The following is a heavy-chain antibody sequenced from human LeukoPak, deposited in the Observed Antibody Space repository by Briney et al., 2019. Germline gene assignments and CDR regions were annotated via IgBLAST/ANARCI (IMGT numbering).Heavy chain of an antibody. Sequence: GGSLRLSCAASGFTFSDYYMSWIRQAPGKGLEWVSYISSSGSTIYYADSVKGRFTISRDNAKNSLYLQMNSLRAEDTAVYYCATDDGSGSYIPFAFDIWGQGTMVTVSS. CDR2: ISSSGSTI. D-gene: IGHD3-10*01. V-gene: IGHV3-11*04. J-gene: IGHJ3*02. CDR3: ATDDGSGSYIPFAFDI. CDR1: GFTFSDYY.